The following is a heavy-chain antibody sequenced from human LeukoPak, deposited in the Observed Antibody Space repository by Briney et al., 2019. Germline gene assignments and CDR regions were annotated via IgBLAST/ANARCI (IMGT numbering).Heavy chain of an antibody. CDR1: GYTLTELS. Sequence: ASVKVSCKVSGYTLTELSMHWVRQAPGKGLEWMGGLDPEDGETIYAQRFQGRVTMTEDTSTDTAYMELSSLRSEDTAVYYCATDIVVVVAATPGLHSWGQGTLVTVSS. D-gene: IGHD2-15*01. CDR2: LDPEDGET. J-gene: IGHJ4*02. V-gene: IGHV1-24*01. CDR3: ATDIVVVVAATPGLHS.